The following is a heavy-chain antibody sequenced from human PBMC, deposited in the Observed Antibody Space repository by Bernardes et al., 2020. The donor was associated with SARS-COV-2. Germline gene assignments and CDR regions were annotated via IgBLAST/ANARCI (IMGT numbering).Heavy chain of an antibody. CDR2: INPVAEGSVT. CDR3: SRDTFGPFDS. V-gene: IGHV3-74*01. J-gene: IGHJ4*02. Sequence: GGSLRLSCAASGFDISTYWMHWVRQGPGKGLVWVSRINPVAEGSVTNYAGSVRGRFTISRDIAKNTFYLQMNGLRPEDTAVYYCSRDTFGPFDSWGRGTLVTVSS. D-gene: IGHD3-16*01. CDR1: GFDISTYW.